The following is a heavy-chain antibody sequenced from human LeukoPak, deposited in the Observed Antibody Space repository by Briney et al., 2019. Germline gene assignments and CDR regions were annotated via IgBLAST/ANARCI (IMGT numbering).Heavy chain of an antibody. CDR3: ALAPRDSSGYYILTIGWYFDL. Sequence: PSETLSLTCTVSGGSISISSYYWGWIRQPPGKGLEWIGSIYYSGSTYYNPSLKSRVTISVDTSKNQFSLKLSSVTAADTAVYYCALAPRDSSGYYILTIGWYFDLWGRGTLVTVSS. J-gene: IGHJ2*01. V-gene: IGHV4-39*01. CDR1: GGSISISSYY. CDR2: IYYSGST. D-gene: IGHD3-22*01.